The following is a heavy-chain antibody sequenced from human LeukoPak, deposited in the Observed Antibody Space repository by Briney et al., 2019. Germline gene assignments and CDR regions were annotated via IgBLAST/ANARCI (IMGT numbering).Heavy chain of an antibody. CDR1: GYTLTELS. J-gene: IGHJ6*03. CDR2: FDPEDGET. D-gene: IGHD2-21*02. CDR3: AREGVTPEPKYYYYYMDV. Sequence: GASVKVSCKVSGYTLTELSMHWVRQAPGKGLEWMGGFDPEDGETIYAQKFQGRVTMTTDTSTSTAYMELRSLRSDDTAVYYCAREGVTPEPKYYYYYMDVWGKGTTVTISS. V-gene: IGHV1-24*01.